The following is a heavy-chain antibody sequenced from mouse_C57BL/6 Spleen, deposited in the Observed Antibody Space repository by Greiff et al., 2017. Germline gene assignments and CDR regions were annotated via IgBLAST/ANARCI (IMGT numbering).Heavy chain of an antibody. Sequence: QVQLQQPGAELVKPGASVKLSCKASGYTFTSYWMHWVKQRPGQGLEWIGMIHPNSGSTNYNEKFQSKATLTVDKSSSTAYMQLSSLTSEDSAVYYCARGGDYEPDAMDYWGQGTSVTVSS. V-gene: IGHV1-64*01. CDR3: ARGGDYEPDAMDY. CDR1: GYTFTSYW. CDR2: IHPNSGST. J-gene: IGHJ4*01. D-gene: IGHD2-4*01.